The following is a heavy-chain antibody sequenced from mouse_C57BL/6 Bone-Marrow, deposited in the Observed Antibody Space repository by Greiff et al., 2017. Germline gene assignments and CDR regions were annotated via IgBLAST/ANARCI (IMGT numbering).Heavy chain of an antibody. J-gene: IGHJ2*01. Sequence: QVLLQQPGAELVRPGSSVKLSCEASGYTFTSYWMSWVQQRPGQGLEWIGNIYPSDSDTHYNEKFKDKSTLTIDKSSSTAYMQLSSLTSEDSAVYYWETTNDWGQGTTLTVSS. CDR3: ETTND. V-gene: IGHV1-61*01. D-gene: IGHD1-1*01. CDR2: IYPSDSDT. CDR1: GYTFTSYW.